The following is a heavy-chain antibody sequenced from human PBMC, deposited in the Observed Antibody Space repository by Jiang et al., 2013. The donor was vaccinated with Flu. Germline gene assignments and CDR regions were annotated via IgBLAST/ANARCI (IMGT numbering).Heavy chain of an antibody. J-gene: IGHJ4*02. CDR1: GFSLSTSGVG. Sequence: KPTQTLTLTCTFSGFSLSTSGVGVGWIRQPPGKALEWLALIYWDDDKRYSPSLKSRLTITKDTSKNQVVLTMTNMDPVDTATYYCAHSGYYDSSGYYPEAPDYWGQGTLVTVSS. CDR3: AHSGYYDSSGYYPEAPDY. CDR2: IYWDDDK. D-gene: IGHD3-22*01. V-gene: IGHV2-5*02.